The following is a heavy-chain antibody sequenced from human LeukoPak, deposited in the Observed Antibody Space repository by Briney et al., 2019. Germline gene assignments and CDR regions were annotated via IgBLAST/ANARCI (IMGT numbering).Heavy chain of an antibody. CDR2: ISGSGGST. Sequence: GGSLRLSCAASGFTFSSYAMSWVRQAPGKGLEWVSAISGSGGSTYYADSVKGRFTISRDNSKSTLYLQMNSLRAEDTAVYYCATRQWLSSVDDYWGQGTLVTVSS. J-gene: IGHJ4*02. V-gene: IGHV3-23*01. CDR1: GFTFSSYA. CDR3: ATRQWLSSVDDY. D-gene: IGHD3-22*01.